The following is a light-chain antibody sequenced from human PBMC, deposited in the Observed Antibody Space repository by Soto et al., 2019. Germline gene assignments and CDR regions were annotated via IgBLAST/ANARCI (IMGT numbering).Light chain of an antibody. CDR2: DAS. V-gene: IGKV1-5*01. Sequence: GDRVTITCRASQSISSWLAWYQQKPGKAPKLLIYDASSLESGVPSRFSGSGSGTEFTLTISSLQPDDFATYYCQQYSSYPTVGLGTKVEVK. CDR3: QQYSSYPT. CDR1: QSISSW. J-gene: IGKJ1*01.